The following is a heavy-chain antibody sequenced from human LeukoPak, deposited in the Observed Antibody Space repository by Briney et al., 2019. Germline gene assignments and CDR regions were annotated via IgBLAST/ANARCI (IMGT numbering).Heavy chain of an antibody. D-gene: IGHD2-2*01. CDR1: GGSISSGSYY. CDR3: ARGFQTRRTVDS. J-gene: IGHJ4*02. CDR2: ISTSGRT. V-gene: IGHV4-61*02. Sequence: SETLSLTCTVSGGSISSGSYYWTWIRQPAGKGLEWIGRISTSGRTNFNPSLKSRVTISIDTSKNQFSLKLSSVTAADTAVYYCARGFQTRRTVDSWGQGTLVTVSS.